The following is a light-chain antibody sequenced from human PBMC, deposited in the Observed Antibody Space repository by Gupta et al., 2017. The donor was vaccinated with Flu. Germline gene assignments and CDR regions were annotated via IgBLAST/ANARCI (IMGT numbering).Light chain of an antibody. CDR3: ASLNSTPNRGV. CDR1: SSNVGSNN. J-gene: IGLJ3*02. Sequence: RVTISSAGSSSNVGSNNVYWYQQHPGTAPKLLIYSDNRRPSGVPGRFSGSKSGTTASLTITGLQAEDEADYYCASLNSTPNRGVFGGGTKLTVL. CDR2: SDN. V-gene: IGLV1-44*01.